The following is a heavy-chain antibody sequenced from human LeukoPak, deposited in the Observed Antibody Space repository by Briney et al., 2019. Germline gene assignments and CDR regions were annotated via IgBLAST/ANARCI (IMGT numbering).Heavy chain of an antibody. Sequence: GGSLRLSCAASGFTFSSYAMSWVRQAPEKGLEGVSVISNSGGNTYYADSVKGRFTISRDNSKNTLYVQMNSLRAEDTAVYYCAKGTVAGTPRSFDYWGQGTLVTVSS. CDR3: AKGTVAGTPRSFDY. CDR1: GFTFSSYA. CDR2: ISNSGGNT. D-gene: IGHD6-19*01. V-gene: IGHV3-23*01. J-gene: IGHJ4*02.